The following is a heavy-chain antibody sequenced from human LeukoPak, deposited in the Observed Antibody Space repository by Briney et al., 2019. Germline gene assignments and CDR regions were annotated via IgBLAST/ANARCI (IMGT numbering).Heavy chain of an antibody. J-gene: IGHJ3*02. D-gene: IGHD4-17*01. CDR3: ARIATVTPQGHGAFDI. V-gene: IGHV3-53*01. CDR1: GFTVSSNY. CDR2: IYSGGST. Sequence: GGSLGLSCAASGFTVSSNYMSWVRQAPGKGLEWVSVIYSGGSTYYADSVKGRFTISRDNSKNTLYLQMNSLRAEDTAVYYCARIATVTPQGHGAFDIWGQGTMVTVSS.